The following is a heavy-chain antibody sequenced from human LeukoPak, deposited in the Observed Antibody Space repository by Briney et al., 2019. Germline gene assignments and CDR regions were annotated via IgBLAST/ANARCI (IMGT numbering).Heavy chain of an antibody. J-gene: IGHJ1*01. Sequence: SGPTLVKPTQTLTLTCTFSGFSLTTTGPGVSWIRQPPVEALERLALIYWNDNKYYNPSLRTRLTITKDASKNQVVLTMTNMDPVDTATYFCAHRPPWGGYDNAGYYLWGQGTLVAVSS. CDR3: AHRPPWGGYDNAGYYL. CDR1: GFSLTTTGPG. D-gene: IGHD3-22*01. V-gene: IGHV2-70*12. CDR2: IYWNDNK.